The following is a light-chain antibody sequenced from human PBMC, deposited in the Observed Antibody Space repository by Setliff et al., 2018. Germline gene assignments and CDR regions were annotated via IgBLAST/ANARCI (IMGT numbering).Light chain of an antibody. CDR1: SSNIGNNY. CDR2: DNI. J-gene: IGLJ3*02. Sequence: QSVLTQPPSVSAAPGQRVTISCSGSSSNIGNNYVSWYQQLPGTAPKLLIYDNIKRPSGIPDRFSGSKSGTSAALGITGLQTGDEADYYCQSYDETLTDWVFGGGTKVTVL. CDR3: QSYDETLTDWV. V-gene: IGLV1-51*01.